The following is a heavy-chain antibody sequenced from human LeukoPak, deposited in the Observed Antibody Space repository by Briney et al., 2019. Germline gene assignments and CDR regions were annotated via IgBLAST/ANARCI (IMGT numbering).Heavy chain of an antibody. CDR1: GFTFSNAW. V-gene: IGHV3-15*01. Sequence: GESLRLSCAASGFTFSNAWMSWVRQAPGKGLEWVGRIKSKTDGGTTDYAAPVKGRFTISRDDSKNTLYLQMNSLKTEDTAVYYCTTDTYYDYVWGSYRSYFDYWGQGTLVTVSS. CDR3: TTDTYYDYVWGSYRSYFDY. J-gene: IGHJ4*02. D-gene: IGHD3-16*02. CDR2: IKSKTDGGTT.